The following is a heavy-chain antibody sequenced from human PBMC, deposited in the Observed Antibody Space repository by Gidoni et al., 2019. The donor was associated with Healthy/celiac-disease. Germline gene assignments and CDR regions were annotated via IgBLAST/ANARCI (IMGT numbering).Heavy chain of an antibody. CDR2: ISSSGSTI. V-gene: IGHV3-11*01. CDR1: GFTFSDYY. D-gene: IGHD2-15*01. Sequence: QVQLVESGGGLVKPGGSLRLSCAASGFTFSDYYMSWIRQAPGKGLEWVSYISSSGSTIYYADSVKGRFTISRDNAKNSLYLQMNSLRAEDTAVYYCARDKEHCSGGSCYGYYYYYYGMDVWGQGTTVTVSS. CDR3: ARDKEHCSGGSCYGYYYYYYGMDV. J-gene: IGHJ6*02.